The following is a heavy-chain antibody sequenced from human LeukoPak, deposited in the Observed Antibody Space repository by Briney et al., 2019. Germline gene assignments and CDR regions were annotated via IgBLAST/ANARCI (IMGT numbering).Heavy chain of an antibody. CDR1: GFTFSSYE. V-gene: IGHV3-48*03. CDR2: ISSSGSTI. CDR3: ARETAKFDY. J-gene: IGHJ4*02. Sequence: GGSLRLSCAASGFTFSSYEMNWVRQALGKGLEWVSYISSSGSTIYYADSVKGRFTISRDNAKNSLYLQMNSLRAEDTAVYYCARETAKFDYWGQGTLVTVSS. D-gene: IGHD1-14*01.